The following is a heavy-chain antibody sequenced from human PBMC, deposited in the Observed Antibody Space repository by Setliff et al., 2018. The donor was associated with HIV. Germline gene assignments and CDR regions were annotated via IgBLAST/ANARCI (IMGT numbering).Heavy chain of an antibody. CDR1: GVSISDNNY. Sequence: SETLSLTCDVSGVSISDNNYWNWVRQPPGKGLEWIGEIYHSGSTNYNPSLKSRVTISVDMSKKRFSLKLTSVTAADTAVYYCARQPRGFSYSYFDYWGQGALVTVSS. V-gene: IGHV4-4*02. CDR3: ARQPRGFSYSYFDY. D-gene: IGHD5-18*01. CDR2: IYHSGST. J-gene: IGHJ4*02.